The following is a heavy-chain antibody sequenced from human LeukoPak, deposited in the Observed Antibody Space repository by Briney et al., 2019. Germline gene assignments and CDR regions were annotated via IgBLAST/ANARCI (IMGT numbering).Heavy chain of an antibody. Sequence: PGGSLRLSCAASGFALSSYAMNWVRQAPGKGLEWVSYIGSGSNTINYADSVKGRLTVSRDNAKNSLYLQMNSLRAEDTAVYYCANGAARLPYWGQGTLVTVSS. V-gene: IGHV3-48*01. J-gene: IGHJ4*02. CDR1: GFALSSYA. CDR2: IGSGSNTI. D-gene: IGHD6-6*01. CDR3: ANGAARLPY.